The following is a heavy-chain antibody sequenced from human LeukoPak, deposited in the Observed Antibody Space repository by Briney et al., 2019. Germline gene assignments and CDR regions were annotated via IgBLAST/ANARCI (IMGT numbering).Heavy chain of an antibody. CDR3: ARDGVYTAMFRAPDY. J-gene: IGHJ4*02. Sequence: PGGSLRLSCAASGFTFSSYWMSWVRQAPGKGLEWVANIKQDGSEKYYVDYVKGRFTISRDNAKNSLYLQLNSLRAEDTAVYYCARDGVYTAMFRAPDYWGQGTLVTVSS. CDR1: GFTFSSYW. V-gene: IGHV3-7*01. CDR2: IKQDGSEK. D-gene: IGHD5-18*01.